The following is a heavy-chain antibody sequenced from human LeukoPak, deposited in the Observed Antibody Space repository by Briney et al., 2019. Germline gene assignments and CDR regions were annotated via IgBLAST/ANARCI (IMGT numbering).Heavy chain of an antibody. CDR2: IVVCSGNT. V-gene: IGHV1-58*02. CDR1: VFPCIISA. D-gene: IGHD5-24*01. Sequence: GASVTVSFTSSVFPCIISAMQWVRQARGQRLEWIGWIVVCSGNTNYAQEFHERVTITRDMSTTTTYMELSNLRSEDTAFYYCAADGNRDGYPGYWGQGTLVTVSS. J-gene: IGHJ4*02. CDR3: AADGNRDGYPGY.